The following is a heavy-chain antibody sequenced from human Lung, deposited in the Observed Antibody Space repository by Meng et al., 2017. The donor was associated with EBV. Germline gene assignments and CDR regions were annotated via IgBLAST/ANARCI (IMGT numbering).Heavy chain of an antibody. V-gene: IGHV3-21*02. D-gene: IGHD1-7*01. CDR1: GFIFSNYN. CDR2: ISSGNSYI. J-gene: IGHJ5*02. CDR3: ARLSGTGWFDP. Sequence: EVQLVESGGXLVKPGESLRLSCAASGFIFSNYNMNWVRQAPGKGLEWVSSISSGNSYIYYADSVKGRFTISRDSAKNSLSLQMNSLRAEDTAVYYCARLSGTGWFDPWGQGTLVTVSS.